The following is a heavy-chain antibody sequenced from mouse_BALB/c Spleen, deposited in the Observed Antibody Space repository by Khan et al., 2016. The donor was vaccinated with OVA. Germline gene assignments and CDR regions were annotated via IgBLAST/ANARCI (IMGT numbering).Heavy chain of an antibody. D-gene: IGHD1-1*01. Sequence: VELVESGPELVKPGASVRISCKASGATFTGYYVHWVKQRPGQGLEWIGWIYPGNVNTKYNEKFRGKATLTADNSSSTAYMQLSRLTSEDSAVYFCARGDYYGHYSMDYWGQGTSLTVSS. J-gene: IGHJ4*01. V-gene: IGHV1S56*01. CDR2: IYPGNVNT. CDR3: ARGDYYGHYSMDY. CDR1: GATFTGYY.